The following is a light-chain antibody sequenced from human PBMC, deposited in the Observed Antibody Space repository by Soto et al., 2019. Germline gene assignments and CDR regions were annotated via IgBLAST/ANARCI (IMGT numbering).Light chain of an antibody. CDR2: QAS. CDR1: QSIRNW. V-gene: IGKV1-5*03. CDR3: QQYYSHSET. Sequence: DIQMTQSPSTLSASVGDRVTITCRASQSIRNWLAWYQQNPGKAPKLLIHQASTLQSGVPSRFSGSGSGTEFTLNISSLQSDDFATYYCQQYYSHSETFGQGTKVEVK. J-gene: IGKJ1*01.